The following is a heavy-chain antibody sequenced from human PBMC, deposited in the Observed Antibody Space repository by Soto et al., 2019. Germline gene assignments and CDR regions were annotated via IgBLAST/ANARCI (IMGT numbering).Heavy chain of an antibody. D-gene: IGHD1-26*01. Sequence: QVQLQESGPGLVKPSETLSLTCTVSGGSISNYYWCWIRQPPGKGLEWIGYIYYSGSTNYNPSLLSRGTTSVDASKNQFFLKRWSVTAADTAVYYYGREGAGREYHYYDMDFWGQGTTVTVSS. J-gene: IGHJ6*02. V-gene: IGHV4-59*01. CDR3: GREGAGREYHYYDMDF. CDR1: GGSISNYY. CDR2: IYYSGST.